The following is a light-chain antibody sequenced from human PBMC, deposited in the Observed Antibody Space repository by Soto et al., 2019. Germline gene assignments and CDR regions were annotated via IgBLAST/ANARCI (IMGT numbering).Light chain of an antibody. Sequence: DIVMTQSPDSLAVSLGERAAINCKSGQSVLYSSNNKNYFAWYQQKPGQPPKLLIYWASTRESGVPDRFSGSGSGTDFTLTISSLQAEDVAVYYCHQYYNAPWTFGQGTKVDIK. J-gene: IGKJ1*01. CDR3: HQYYNAPWT. CDR1: QSVLYSSNNKNY. CDR2: WAS. V-gene: IGKV4-1*01.